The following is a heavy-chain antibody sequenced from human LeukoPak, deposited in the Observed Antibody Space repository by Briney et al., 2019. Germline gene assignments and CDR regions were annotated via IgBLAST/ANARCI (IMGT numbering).Heavy chain of an antibody. Sequence: GGSLRLSCAASGFTFSDHWIHWVRQVPGEGLVWVSYINNDGSSATYAGSVKGRFTISRDNAKNTLYLQMNSLRAEDTAMYYCARGGPGTGMDYWGQGTLVTVSS. D-gene: IGHD1-1*01. V-gene: IGHV3-74*03. CDR3: ARGGPGTGMDY. CDR2: INNDGSSA. CDR1: GFTFSDHW. J-gene: IGHJ4*02.